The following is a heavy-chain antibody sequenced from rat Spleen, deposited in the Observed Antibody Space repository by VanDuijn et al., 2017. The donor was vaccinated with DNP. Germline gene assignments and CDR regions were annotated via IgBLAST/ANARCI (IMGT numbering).Heavy chain of an antibody. Sequence: EVQLVESGGGLVQPGRSLKLSCVASGFTFNKYWMTWIRQVPGKGLEWIASITSSGGSTYYPDSVKGRFTISRDNAKNTLYLQMNSLRSEDTATHYCARDEDYSSYIYGFAYWGQGTLVTVSS. J-gene: IGHJ3*01. D-gene: IGHD1-2*01. V-gene: IGHV5-31*01. CDR2: ITSSGGST. CDR1: GFTFNKYW. CDR3: ARDEDYSSYIYGFAY.